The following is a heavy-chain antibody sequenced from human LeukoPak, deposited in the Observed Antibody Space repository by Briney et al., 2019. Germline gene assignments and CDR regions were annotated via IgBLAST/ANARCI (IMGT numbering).Heavy chain of an antibody. J-gene: IGHJ4*02. Sequence: GASVTVSCKTSGYVFSDYYIHWVRQAPGQGLEWVGWINPNSGGTKYAQRFQDRVTMTRDRSTSTAYMDLTRLTSDDTAVYYCVRDFRVGGDFWGQGTLVSVSS. D-gene: IGHD2-15*01. CDR3: VRDFRVGGDF. V-gene: IGHV1-2*02. CDR1: GYVFSDYY. CDR2: INPNSGGT.